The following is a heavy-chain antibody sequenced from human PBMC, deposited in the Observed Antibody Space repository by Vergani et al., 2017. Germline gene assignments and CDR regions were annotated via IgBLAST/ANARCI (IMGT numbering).Heavy chain of an antibody. V-gene: IGHV3-7*01. CDR1: GFISSSYW. D-gene: IGHD3-10*01. Sequence: EGQLVESGGDWVQRGGSLRLSCAASGFISSSYWMSWVRQAPGKGLEWVANVNQDGSEKYYVDSVRGRFTISRDNAKNSIYLQMNSLRAEDTAVYFCVRVPLIRRGSGNYGINNSHGMYVWGQGTTVIVSS. J-gene: IGHJ6*02. CDR3: VRVPLIRRGSGNYGINNSHGMYV. CDR2: VNQDGSEK.